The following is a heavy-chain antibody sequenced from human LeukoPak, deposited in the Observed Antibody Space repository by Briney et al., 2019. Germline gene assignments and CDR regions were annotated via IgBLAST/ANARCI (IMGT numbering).Heavy chain of an antibody. Sequence: PGGSPRLSCAASGFTFSSYGMHWVRQAPGKGLEWVAVISYDGSNKYYADSVKGRFTISRDNSKNTLYLQMNSLRAEDTAVYYCAKVSSPPDILTGYSTYYFDYWGQGTLVTVSS. CDR3: AKVSSPPDILTGYSTYYFDY. CDR2: ISYDGSNK. V-gene: IGHV3-30*18. J-gene: IGHJ4*02. D-gene: IGHD3-9*01. CDR1: GFTFSSYG.